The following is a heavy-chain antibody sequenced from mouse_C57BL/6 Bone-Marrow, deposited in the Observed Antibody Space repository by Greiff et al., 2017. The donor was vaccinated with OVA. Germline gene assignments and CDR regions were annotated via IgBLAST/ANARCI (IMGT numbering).Heavy chain of an antibody. D-gene: IGHD2-3*01. CDR2: IYIGNGYT. V-gene: IGHV1-58*01. J-gene: IGHJ4*01. CDR3: AREGGYFYAMDY. Sequence: EVQLQASGAELVRPGSSVKMSCKTSGYTFTSYGINWVKQRPGQGLEWIGYIYIGNGYTAYNAKFKGKATLTSDTSSSTAYMQLSSLTSEDSAIYFCAREGGYFYAMDYWGQGTSVTVSS. CDR1: GYTFTSYG.